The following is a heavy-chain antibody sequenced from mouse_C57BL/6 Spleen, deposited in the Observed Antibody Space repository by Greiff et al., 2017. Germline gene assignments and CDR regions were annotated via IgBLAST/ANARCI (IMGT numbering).Heavy chain of an antibody. D-gene: IGHD2-4*01. CDR1: GYTFTGYW. CDR3: ARVGDYAEFDY. CDR2: ILPGSGST. Sequence: QVQLKESGAELMKPGASVKLSCTATGYTFTGYWIEWVQQRPGHGLEWIGEILPGSGSTNYHEKFKGKATFTADNSSNTAYMQLSSLTTEDSAIYYCARVGDYAEFDYWGQGTTLTVSS. J-gene: IGHJ2*01. V-gene: IGHV1-9*01.